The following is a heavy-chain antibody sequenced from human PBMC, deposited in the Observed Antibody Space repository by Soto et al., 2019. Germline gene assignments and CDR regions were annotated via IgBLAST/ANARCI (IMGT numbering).Heavy chain of an antibody. Sequence: QVQLVESGGGVVQPGRSLRLSCAASGFTFSSYGMHWVRQAPGKGLEWVAVIWYDGSNKHYADSVKGRFTIPRDNSKNTLYLQMNSLRAEDTAVYYCASLIAVAGEDAFDIWGQGTMVTVSS. J-gene: IGHJ3*02. CDR1: GFTFSSYG. CDR3: ASLIAVAGEDAFDI. CDR2: IWYDGSNK. D-gene: IGHD6-19*01. V-gene: IGHV3-33*01.